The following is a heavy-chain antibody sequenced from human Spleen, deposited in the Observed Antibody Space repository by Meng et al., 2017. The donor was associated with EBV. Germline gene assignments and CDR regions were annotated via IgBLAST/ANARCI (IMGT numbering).Heavy chain of an antibody. CDR1: GGTFTSDA. Sequence: QVQVVQSGAEVXXXXXXVTXSCKTSGGTFTSDAISWVRQAPGQGLEWMGGLIPMSGAPNYAQKFQGRITITADESTSTHYMDLSSLRSEDTAVYYCASESGRGYTPDYWGQGTLVTVSS. V-gene: IGHV1-69*01. CDR3: ASESGRGYTPDY. CDR2: LIPMSGAP. J-gene: IGHJ4*02. D-gene: IGHD3-10*01.